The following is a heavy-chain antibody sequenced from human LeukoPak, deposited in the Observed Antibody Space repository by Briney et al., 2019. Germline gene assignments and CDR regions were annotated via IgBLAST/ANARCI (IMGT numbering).Heavy chain of an antibody. V-gene: IGHV3-21*01. CDR3: ARDQGSSYYFDY. J-gene: IGHJ4*02. Sequence: PGGSLRLSCAASGFTFSTYSMSWVRQAPGKGLEWVSSISSSSSYIYYADSVKGRFTISRDNAKNSLYLQMNSLRAEDTAVYYCARDQGSSYYFDYWGQGTLVTVSS. D-gene: IGHD1-26*01. CDR2: ISSSSSYI. CDR1: GFTFSTYS.